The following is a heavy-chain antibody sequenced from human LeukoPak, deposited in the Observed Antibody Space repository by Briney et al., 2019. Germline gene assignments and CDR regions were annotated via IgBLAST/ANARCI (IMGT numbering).Heavy chain of an antibody. D-gene: IGHD5-18*01. Sequence: SETLSLTCTVSGDSISSLSYYWGWIRQPPGKGLECIGYIYYSGSTNYNPSLKSRVTISVDTSKNQFSLKLGSVTAADTAVYYCARRGNRGYSYGLFDYWGQGTLVTVSS. J-gene: IGHJ4*02. CDR1: GDSISSLSYY. V-gene: IGHV4-61*01. CDR2: IYYSGST. CDR3: ARRGNRGYSYGLFDY.